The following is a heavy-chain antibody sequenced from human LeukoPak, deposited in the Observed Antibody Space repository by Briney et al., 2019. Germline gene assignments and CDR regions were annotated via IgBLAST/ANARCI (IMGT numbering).Heavy chain of an antibody. CDR1: GFTFSSYS. Sequence: PGGSLRLSCAASGFTFSSYSTNWVRQAPGKGLEWVSYISSSSTIYYADSVKGRFTISRDNAKNSLYLQMNSLRAEDTAVYYCARALDGYNGYYYYMDVWGKGTTVTVSS. CDR2: ISSSSTI. D-gene: IGHD5-24*01. J-gene: IGHJ6*03. V-gene: IGHV3-48*01. CDR3: ARALDGYNGYYYYMDV.